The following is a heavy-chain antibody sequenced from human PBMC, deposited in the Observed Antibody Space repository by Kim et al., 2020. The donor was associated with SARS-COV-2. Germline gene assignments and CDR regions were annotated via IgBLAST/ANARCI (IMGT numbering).Heavy chain of an antibody. Sequence: SETLSLTCAVYGGSFSGYYWSWIRQPPGKGLEWIGEINHSGSTNYNPSLKSRVTISVDTSKNQFSLKLSSVTAADTAVYYCARDLVRDFDPMPYAFDIWGQGEMGTASS. D-gene: IGHD3-9*01. CDR2: INHSGST. V-gene: IGHV4-34*01. CDR3: ARDLVRDFDPMPYAFDI. J-gene: IGHJ3*02. CDR1: GGSFSGYY.